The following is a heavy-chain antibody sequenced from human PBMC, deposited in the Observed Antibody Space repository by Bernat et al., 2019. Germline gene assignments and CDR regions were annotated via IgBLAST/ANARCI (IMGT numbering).Heavy chain of an antibody. CDR3: AGHTYYDILTRYYYYGMDV. CDR2: INWNGGST. Sequence: EVQLVESGGGVVRPGGSLRLSCAASGFTFDDYGMSWVRQAPGKGLEWVSGINWNGGSTGYADSVKGRFTISRDNAKNSRYLQMNSLRAEDTALYYCAGHTYYDILTRYYYYGMDVWGQGTTVTVSS. CDR1: GFTFDDYG. D-gene: IGHD3-9*01. J-gene: IGHJ6*02. V-gene: IGHV3-20*04.